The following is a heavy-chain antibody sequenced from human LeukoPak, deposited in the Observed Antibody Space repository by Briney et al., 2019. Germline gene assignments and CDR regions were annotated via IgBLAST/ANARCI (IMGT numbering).Heavy chain of an antibody. Sequence: SETLSLTCAVYGGSFSGYYWSWIRQPPGKGLEWIGEINHSGSTNYNPSLKSRVTISADTSKNQFSLKLSSVTAADTAVYYCARGYGDYAFGYYYYYGMDVWGQGTTVTVSS. D-gene: IGHD4-17*01. J-gene: IGHJ6*02. CDR2: INHSGST. V-gene: IGHV4-34*01. CDR1: GGSFSGYY. CDR3: ARGYGDYAFGYYYYYGMDV.